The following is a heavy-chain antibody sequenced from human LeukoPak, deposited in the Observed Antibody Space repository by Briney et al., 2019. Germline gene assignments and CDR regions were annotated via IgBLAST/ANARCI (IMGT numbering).Heavy chain of an antibody. CDR2: INHSGST. J-gene: IGHJ4*02. CDR3: ARGMGYCSGGSCYRSARAAAY. V-gene: IGHV4-34*01. CDR1: GGSFSGYY. D-gene: IGHD2-15*01. Sequence: SETLSLTCAVYGGSFSGYYWSWLRQPPGKGLEWIGEINHSGSTNYNPSLKSRVTISVDTSKNQFSLKLSSVTAADTAVYYCARGMGYCSGGSCYRSARAAAYWGQGTLVTVSS.